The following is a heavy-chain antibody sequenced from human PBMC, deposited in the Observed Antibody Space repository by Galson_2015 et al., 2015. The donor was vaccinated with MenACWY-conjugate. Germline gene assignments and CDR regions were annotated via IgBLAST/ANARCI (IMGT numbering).Heavy chain of an antibody. D-gene: IGHD1-26*01. V-gene: IGHV3-74*01. CDR1: GFIINTYW. CDR2: INPGGSST. J-gene: IGHJ4*02. CDR3: AKSRGASFYFDS. Sequence: SLRLSCAASGFIINTYWMHWVRQAPGKGLVWVSRINPGGSSTTYADSVKDRFTISRDNAKNTPYLQMNSLRPEDTAVFYCAKSRGASFYFDSWGQGTLVTVSS.